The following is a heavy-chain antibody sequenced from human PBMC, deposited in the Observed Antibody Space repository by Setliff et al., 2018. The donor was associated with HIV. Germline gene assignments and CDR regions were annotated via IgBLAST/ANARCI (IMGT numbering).Heavy chain of an antibody. V-gene: IGHV3-73*01. D-gene: IGHD4-17*01. CDR1: GFTFSGSA. CDR3: ARDSGSEKGDSGDYGSGAFDI. Sequence: GGSLRLSCAASGFTFSGSAMHWVRQASGKGLEWVGRIRSKANNYATAYAASLKGRFTISRDDSKNTAYLQMNSLRAEDTAVYYCARDSGSEKGDSGDYGSGAFDIWGQGAMVTVSS. J-gene: IGHJ3*02. CDR2: IRSKANNYAT.